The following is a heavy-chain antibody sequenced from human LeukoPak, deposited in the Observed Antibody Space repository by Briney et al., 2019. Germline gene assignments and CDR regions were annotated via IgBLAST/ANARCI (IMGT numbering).Heavy chain of an antibody. V-gene: IGHV3-48*01. J-gene: IGHJ3*02. CDR2: ISSSSSTI. Sequence: GGSLRLSCAASGFTFSSYSMNWVRQAPGKGLEWVSYISSSSSTIYYADSVKGRFTISRDNAKNSLYLQMNSLRAEDTAVYYCAREGTMIGARSNAFDIWGPGTMVTVSS. CDR3: AREGTMIGARSNAFDI. D-gene: IGHD3-22*01. CDR1: GFTFSSYS.